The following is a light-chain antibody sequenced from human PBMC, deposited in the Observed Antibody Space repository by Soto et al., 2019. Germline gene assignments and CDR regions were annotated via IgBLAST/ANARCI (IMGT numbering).Light chain of an antibody. CDR3: SAYSSGATHVV. J-gene: IGLJ2*01. CDR1: SSDIGGLYNY. CDR2: DVN. Sequence: QSALTQPASVSGSPGQSITISCTGTSSDIGGLYNYVSWYQHHPGKAPKLLIYDVNDRPSGVSDRFAGSKSGNTASLTISGLQAEDEAVYFCSAYSSGATHVVFGGGTKLTVL. V-gene: IGLV2-14*03.